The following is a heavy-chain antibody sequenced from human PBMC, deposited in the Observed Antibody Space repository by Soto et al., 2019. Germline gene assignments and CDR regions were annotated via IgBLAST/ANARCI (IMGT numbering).Heavy chain of an antibody. CDR2: INHSGST. D-gene: IGHD1-26*01. V-gene: IGHV4-34*01. J-gene: IGHJ4*02. CDR3: ARTIVGAKDFDY. Sequence: SETLSLTCAVYGGSFSGYYWSWIRQPPGKGLEWIGEINHSGSTNYNPSLKSRVTISVDTSKNQFSLKLSSVTAADTAVYYCARTIVGAKDFDYWGQGTLVTVSS. CDR1: GGSFSGYY.